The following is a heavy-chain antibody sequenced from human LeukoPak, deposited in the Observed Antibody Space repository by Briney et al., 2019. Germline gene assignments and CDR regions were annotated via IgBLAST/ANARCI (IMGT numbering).Heavy chain of an antibody. CDR3: ARAILSGYPDS. CDR2: IYNSGST. D-gene: IGHD3-3*01. Sequence: PSETLSLTCTVSGYSISSGYYWGWIRQPPGKGLEWIGSIYNSGSTYYNPSLKSRVTISLDTSKNQFSLKLSSVTAADTAVYYCARAILSGYPDSWGQGTLVIVFS. J-gene: IGHJ4*02. CDR1: GYSISSGYY. V-gene: IGHV4-38-2*02.